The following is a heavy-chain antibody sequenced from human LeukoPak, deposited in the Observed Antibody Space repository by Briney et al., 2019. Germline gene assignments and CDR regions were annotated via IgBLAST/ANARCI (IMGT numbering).Heavy chain of an antibody. V-gene: IGHV6-1*01. CDR1: GDTLSSDRAG. Sequence: SQTLSLTCALSGDTLSSDRAGWDWLRQPPSRGLEWLGTTYYRSNWYIHYAVSVKSRMTINPDTSKNQFSLQLNSVNPDDTAVYYCTKGSSQGGFDYWGQGTLVTVSS. CDR3: TKGSSQGGFDY. J-gene: IGHJ4*02. D-gene: IGHD3-16*01. CDR2: TYYRSNWYI.